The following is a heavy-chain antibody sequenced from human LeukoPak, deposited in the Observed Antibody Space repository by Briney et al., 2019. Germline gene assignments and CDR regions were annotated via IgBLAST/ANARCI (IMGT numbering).Heavy chain of an antibody. CDR3: ARTSSSQDYYFDY. Sequence: PSETLSLTCTVSGVSLSSYYWNWIRQPPGKGLEWIGSIYHSGSTYYNPSLKSRVTISVDTSKNQFSLKLSSVTAADTAVYYCARTSSSQDYYFDYWGQGTLVTVSS. V-gene: IGHV4-38-2*02. D-gene: IGHD6-6*01. CDR2: IYHSGST. CDR1: GVSLSSYY. J-gene: IGHJ4*02.